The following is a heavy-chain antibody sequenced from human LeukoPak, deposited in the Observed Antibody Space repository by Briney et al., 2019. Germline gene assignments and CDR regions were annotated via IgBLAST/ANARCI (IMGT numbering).Heavy chain of an antibody. Sequence: GGSLRLSCAASGFTFISDWISGVREGPRKGVEWGSNIKQYGSEKYYKCSVKVRFTISTDKAKNSLYLQMNSMRAEDTAVYYCARARYFDWLLEFAYWGKGPLVPVS. V-gene: IGHV3-7*01. D-gene: IGHD3-9*01. CDR3: ARARYFDWLLEFAY. CDR2: IKQYGSEK. J-gene: IGHJ4*02. CDR1: GFTFISDW.